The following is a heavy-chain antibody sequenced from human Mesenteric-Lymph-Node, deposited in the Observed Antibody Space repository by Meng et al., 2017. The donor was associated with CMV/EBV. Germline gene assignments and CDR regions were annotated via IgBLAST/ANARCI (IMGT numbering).Heavy chain of an antibody. D-gene: IGHD3-16*01. CDR3: ASGWGTGPLDY. J-gene: IGHJ4*02. CDR1: GVTLVSNA. V-gene: IGHV7-4-1*02. CDR2: VNVKTGDP. Sequence: SCKPSGVTLVSNAMNWVRQTPGQGLEWMGWVNVKTGDPTYAQDFTGRFVFSFDTSVSTTYLQISSLKTEDTAVYYCASGWGTGPLDYWGQGTLVTVSS.